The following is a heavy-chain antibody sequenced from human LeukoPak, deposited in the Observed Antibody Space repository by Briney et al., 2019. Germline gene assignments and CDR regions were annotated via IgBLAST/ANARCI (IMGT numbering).Heavy chain of an antibody. CDR3: ARDCSSTSCYGTFDY. V-gene: IGHV4-59*01. Sequence: SETLCLTCAVSGVSISSYYWSWIRQPPGKGLVWIGYIYYSGSTNYNPSLKSGGTISVDTSKNQFSLKLSSVTAADTAVYYCARDCSSTSCYGTFDYWGQGTLVTVSS. CDR1: GVSISSYY. J-gene: IGHJ4*02. CDR2: IYYSGST. D-gene: IGHD2-2*01.